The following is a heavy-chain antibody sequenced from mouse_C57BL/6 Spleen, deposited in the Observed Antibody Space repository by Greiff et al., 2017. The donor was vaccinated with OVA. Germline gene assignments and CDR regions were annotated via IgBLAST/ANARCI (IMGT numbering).Heavy chain of an antibody. CDR3: AREDHYYGSSWFAY. CDR2: INPNNGGT. J-gene: IGHJ3*01. V-gene: IGHV1-18*01. CDR1: GYTFTDYN. Sequence: EVKLVESGPELVKPGASVKIPCKASGYTFTDYNMDWVKQSHGKSLEWIGDINPNNGGTIYNQKFKGKATLTVDKSSSTAYMELRSLTSEDTAVYYCAREDHYYGSSWFAYWGQGTLVTVSA. D-gene: IGHD1-1*01.